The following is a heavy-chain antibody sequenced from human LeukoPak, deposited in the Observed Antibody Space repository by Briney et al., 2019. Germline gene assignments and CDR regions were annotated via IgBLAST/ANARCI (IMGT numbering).Heavy chain of an antibody. CDR3: ARDLRSSWYVWFDP. V-gene: IGHV1-2*02. CDR2: INPNSGGT. Sequence: GASVKVSCKASGYTFTGYYMHWVRQAPGQGLEWMGWINPNSGGTNYAQKFQGRVTMTRDTSISTAYMELSGLRSDDTAVYYCARDLRSSWYVWFDPWGQGTLVTVSS. D-gene: IGHD6-13*01. CDR1: GYTFTGYY. J-gene: IGHJ5*02.